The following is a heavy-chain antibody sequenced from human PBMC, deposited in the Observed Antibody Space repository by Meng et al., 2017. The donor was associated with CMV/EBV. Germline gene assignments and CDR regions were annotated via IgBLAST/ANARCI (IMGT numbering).Heavy chain of an antibody. Sequence: ASVKVSCKGSGYTFTGYYLHWVRQAPGQGLEWMGWINPNTNGTNYAQKFQGRVSMTRDTSISIAYMELSRLRSDDTAVYFCAREAAGYDLNAFEIWGQGTTVTVS. CDR2: INPNTNGT. J-gene: IGHJ3*02. D-gene: IGHD5-12*01. CDR3: AREAAGYDLNAFEI. V-gene: IGHV1-2*02. CDR1: GYTFTGYY.